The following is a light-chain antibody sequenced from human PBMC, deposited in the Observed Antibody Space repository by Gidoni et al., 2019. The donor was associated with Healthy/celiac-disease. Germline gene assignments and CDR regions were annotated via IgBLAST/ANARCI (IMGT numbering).Light chain of an antibody. J-gene: IGLJ2*01. Sequence: QSALTQPRSVSGSPGPSVTISCTGTSSDVGGYNYVSWYQQHPGKAPKLMIYDVSKRPSGVPDRFSGSKSGNTASLTISGLQAEDEADYYCCSYAGSYTPWGFGGGTKLTVL. CDR3: CSYAGSYTPWG. CDR2: DVS. V-gene: IGLV2-11*01. CDR1: SSDVGGYNY.